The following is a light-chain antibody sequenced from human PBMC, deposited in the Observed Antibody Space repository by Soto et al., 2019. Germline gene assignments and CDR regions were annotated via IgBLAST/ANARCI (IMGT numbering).Light chain of an antibody. Sequence: QSALTQPRSVSGSPGQSITISCTGTNNDVGAFNFVSWYQHHPGKVPNLIIYDVNKRPSGVPDRFGGSKSGNTASLTISGLQADDEADYHCCSFAGSYTWVFGGGTQLTVL. CDR1: NNDVGAFNF. J-gene: IGLJ3*02. CDR3: CSFAGSYTWV. V-gene: IGLV2-11*01. CDR2: DVN.